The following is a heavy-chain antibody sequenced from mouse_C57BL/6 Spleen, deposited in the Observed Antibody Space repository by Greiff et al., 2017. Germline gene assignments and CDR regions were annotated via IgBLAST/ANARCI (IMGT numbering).Heavy chain of an antibody. V-gene: IGHV1-4*01. Sequence: VQLQRSGAELARPGASVKMSCKASGYTFISYTMHWVKQRPGQGLEWIGYINPSSGYTNYNEKFKSKATLPVDKSSSTAYMQHSSQTSEDTAVYYSARRGGTAQAPGYFDDWGQGTTLTVSS. CDR1: GYTFISYT. D-gene: IGHD3-2*02. CDR2: INPSSGYT. CDR3: ARRGGTAQAPGYFDD. J-gene: IGHJ2*01.